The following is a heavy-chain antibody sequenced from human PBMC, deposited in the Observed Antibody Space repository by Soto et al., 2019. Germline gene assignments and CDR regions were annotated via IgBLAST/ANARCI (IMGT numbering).Heavy chain of an antibody. CDR1: GYSFMKYG. Sequence: SVKVSCKGFGYSFMKYGINWVRQAPGQGLEWIGWIVVGSGNTNYAQKFQERVTITRDMSTSTAYMELSSLRSEDTAVYYCAADPGSGWEDWGQGTLVTVSS. D-gene: IGHD6-19*01. J-gene: IGHJ4*02. CDR2: IVVGSGNT. V-gene: IGHV1-58*02. CDR3: AADPGSGWED.